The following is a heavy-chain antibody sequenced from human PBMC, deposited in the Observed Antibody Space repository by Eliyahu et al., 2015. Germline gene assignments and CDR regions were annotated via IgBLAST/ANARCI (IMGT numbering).Heavy chain of an antibody. D-gene: IGHD6-13*01. V-gene: IGHV4-34*01. J-gene: IGHJ6*03. Sequence: SLKRRVTISVDTSKNQFSLKLSSVTAADTAVYYCARRPVTAGQYYYYYYMDVWGKGTTVTVSS. CDR3: ARRPVTAGQYYYYYYMDV.